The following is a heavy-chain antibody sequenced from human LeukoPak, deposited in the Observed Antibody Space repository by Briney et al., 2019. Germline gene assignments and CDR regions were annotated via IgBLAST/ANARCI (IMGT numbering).Heavy chain of an antibody. V-gene: IGHV3-21*01. CDR2: ISSSSSYI. CDR3: AGSPYGSGRNDY. J-gene: IGHJ4*02. Sequence: GGSLRLSCAASGFNFSDYTMTWVRQAPGKGLEWVSSISSSSSYIYYADSVKGRFTISRDNAKNSLYLQMNSLRAEDTAVYYCAGSPYGSGRNDYWGQGTLVTVSS. D-gene: IGHD3-10*01. CDR1: GFNFSDYT.